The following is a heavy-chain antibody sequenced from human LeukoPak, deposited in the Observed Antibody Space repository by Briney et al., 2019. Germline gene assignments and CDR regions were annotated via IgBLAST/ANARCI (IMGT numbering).Heavy chain of an antibody. CDR3: ARDHGIVVVVAATPGWFDP. CDR2: INPSGGSI. CDR1: GDTFSSYY. Sequence: ASVKVSCKASGDTFSSYYMHWVRQAPGQGLEWMGIINPSGGSISYAQKFQGRVTMTRDMSTSTVYMELSRLRSDDTAVYYCARDHGIVVVVAATPGWFDPWGQGTLVTVSS. J-gene: IGHJ5*02. V-gene: IGHV1-46*01. D-gene: IGHD2-15*01.